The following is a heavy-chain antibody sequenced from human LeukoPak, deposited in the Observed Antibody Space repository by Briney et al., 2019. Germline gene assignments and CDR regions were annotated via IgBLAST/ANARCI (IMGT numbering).Heavy chain of an antibody. CDR1: GFTFSDYY. D-gene: IGHD3-16*02. Sequence: GGSLRLSCAASGFTFSDYYMSWIRQAPGKGLEWVSYISSSGSSIFYADSVKGRFTISRDNAKNSLYLQMNSLRAEDTALYYCAKSLDYDYVWGSYPDYWGQGTLVTVSS. J-gene: IGHJ4*02. CDR2: ISSSGSSI. CDR3: AKSLDYDYVWGSYPDY. V-gene: IGHV3-11*01.